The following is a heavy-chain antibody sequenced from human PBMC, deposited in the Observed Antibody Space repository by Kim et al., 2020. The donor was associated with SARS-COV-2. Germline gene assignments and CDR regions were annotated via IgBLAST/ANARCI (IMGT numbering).Heavy chain of an antibody. CDR1: GFTFSSYW. CDR3: AREVVVTAYYYYGMDV. Sequence: GGSLRLSCAASGFTFSSYWMHWVRQAPGKGLVWVSRINSDGSSTSYADSVKGRFTISRDNAKNTLYLQMNSLRAEDTAVYYCAREVVVTAYYYYGMDVWGQGTTVTVSS. J-gene: IGHJ6*02. D-gene: IGHD2-21*02. CDR2: INSDGSST. V-gene: IGHV3-74*01.